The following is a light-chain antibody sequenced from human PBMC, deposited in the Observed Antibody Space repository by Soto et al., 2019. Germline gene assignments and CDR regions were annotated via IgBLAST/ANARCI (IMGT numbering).Light chain of an antibody. J-gene: IGKJ4*02. CDR3: QRSFSTPLT. Sequence: DIQMTQSPSSLSASVGDRVTITCPASQSISSYLHWYQQKPGKAPKLLIYAASSLQSAVPSRFSGSGSGTDFTLTISSLQPEDFATYYCQRSFSTPLTFGGGTKVEIK. CDR1: QSISSY. CDR2: AAS. V-gene: IGKV1-39*01.